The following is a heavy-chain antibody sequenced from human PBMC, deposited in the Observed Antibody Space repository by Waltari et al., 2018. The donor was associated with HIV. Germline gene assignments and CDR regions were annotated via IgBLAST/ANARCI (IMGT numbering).Heavy chain of an antibody. V-gene: IGHV3-23*01. CDR3: ATHLTGSGSFFYYIMDN. D-gene: IGHD3-10*01. Sequence: EVRLSESGGARVQPGESLTLSCHVSGSTFWTFALSWTRQGPERGLGWLATSDGDATTTHYADSVRGRSVVSRDLSKGMLLLQMDGLRVDDTAVYFCATHLTGSGSFFYYIMDNWGRGTTVSVS. CDR2: SDGDATTT. J-gene: IGHJ6*02. CDR1: GSTFWTFA.